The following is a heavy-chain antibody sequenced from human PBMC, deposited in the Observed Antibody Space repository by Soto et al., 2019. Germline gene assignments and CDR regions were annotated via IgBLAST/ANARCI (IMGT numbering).Heavy chain of an antibody. J-gene: IGHJ4*02. CDR3: ARILNTNIAVAGSS. D-gene: IGHD6-19*01. CDR2: IWYDGSNK. CDR1: GFTFSSYG. V-gene: IGHV3-33*01. Sequence: QPGGSLRLSCAASGFTFSSYGMHWVRQAPGKGLEWVAVIWYDGSNKYYADSVKGRFTISRDNSKNTLYLQMNSLRVEDTAVYYCARILNTNIAVAGSSRGQGTLVTVSS.